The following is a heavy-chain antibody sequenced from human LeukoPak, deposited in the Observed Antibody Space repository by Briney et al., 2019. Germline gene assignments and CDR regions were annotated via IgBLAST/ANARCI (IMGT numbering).Heavy chain of an antibody. J-gene: IGHJ5*02. D-gene: IGHD6-13*01. CDR3: ARAYSSSWYWFDP. Sequence: ASVKVSCKASGYTFTGYYMHWVRQAPGQGLEWMGWINPNSGGTNYAQKFQGWVTMTRDTSISTAYMELSRLRSDDTAVYYCARAYSSSWYWFDPWGQGTLATVSS. CDR2: INPNSGGT. V-gene: IGHV1-2*04. CDR1: GYTFTGYY.